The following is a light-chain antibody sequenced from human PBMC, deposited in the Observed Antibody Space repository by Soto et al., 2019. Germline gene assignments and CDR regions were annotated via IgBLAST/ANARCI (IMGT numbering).Light chain of an antibody. CDR3: QQYYNWPPWT. CDR1: QSVDTY. CDR2: DTS. V-gene: IGKV3-11*01. J-gene: IGKJ1*01. Sequence: LTQSPVILSLSPGERATLSCTASQSVDTYIAWYQQRPGQPPRLLIHDTSHRASGVPARFRGSGSGTDFTLTITSLEPEDFAVYYCQQYYNWPPWTFGLGTKVEIK.